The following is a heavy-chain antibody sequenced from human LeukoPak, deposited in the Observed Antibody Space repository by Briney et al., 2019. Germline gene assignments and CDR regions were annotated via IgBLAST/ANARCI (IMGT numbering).Heavy chain of an antibody. V-gene: IGHV3-23*01. CDR2: IASSGLNT. Sequence: GGSLRLSCVASASTFRSYGMHWFRQAPGKGLEWVSLIASSGLNTYYADSVRGRFTISRDNSKNTLSLQMNSLRVEDTAIYYCAWDIEVSTWGLGTLVTVSS. D-gene: IGHD5-12*01. CDR1: ASTFRSYG. J-gene: IGHJ3*01. CDR3: AWDIEVST.